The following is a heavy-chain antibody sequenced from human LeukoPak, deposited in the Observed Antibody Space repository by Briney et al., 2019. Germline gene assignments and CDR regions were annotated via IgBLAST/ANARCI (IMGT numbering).Heavy chain of an antibody. V-gene: IGHV3-23*01. J-gene: IGHJ4*02. CDR2: ISGSDSRT. D-gene: IGHD3-22*01. CDR3: AKARFPKGYDSSGGFDY. CDR1: GFTFSNYA. Sequence: GGSLGLSCAASGFTFSNYAMTWVRQAPGKGLEWVSLISGSDSRTYHADSVKGRFTISRDNSKNTLYLQMDSLRAEDTAVYYCAKARFPKGYDSSGGFDYWGQGTLVTVSS.